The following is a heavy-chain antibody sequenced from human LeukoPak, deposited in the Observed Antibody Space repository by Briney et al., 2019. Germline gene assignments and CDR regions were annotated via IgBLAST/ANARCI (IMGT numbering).Heavy chain of an antibody. J-gene: IGHJ2*01. D-gene: IGHD2-15*01. CDR2: MNPIGGNT. Sequence: ASVKVSCKASGYTFTSYDISWVRQATGQGLEWMGWMNPIGGNTGYAQKFQGRVTMTRSTSISTAYMELSSLRSEDTAVYYCARPYCSGGDCLRYFDLWGRGTLITVSS. CDR3: ARPYCSGGDCLRYFDL. V-gene: IGHV1-8*01. CDR1: GYTFTSYD.